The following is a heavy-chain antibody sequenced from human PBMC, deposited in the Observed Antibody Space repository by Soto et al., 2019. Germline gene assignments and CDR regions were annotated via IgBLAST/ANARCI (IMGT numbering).Heavy chain of an antibody. V-gene: IGHV5-10-1*01. J-gene: IGHJ4*02. Sequence: RESLKISCKGSGYSFTSYWISWVRQMPGKGLEWMGRIDPSDSYTNYSPSFQGHVTISADKSISTAFLQWSSLKASDTAMYYCARTYYYDRSGYYPFDYWGQGTLVTVSS. CDR1: GYSFTSYW. CDR2: IDPSDSYT. D-gene: IGHD3-22*01. CDR3: ARTYYYDRSGYYPFDY.